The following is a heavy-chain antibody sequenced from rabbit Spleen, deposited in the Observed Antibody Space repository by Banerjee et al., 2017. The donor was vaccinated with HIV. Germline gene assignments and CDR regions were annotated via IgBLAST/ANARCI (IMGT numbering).Heavy chain of an antibody. CDR2: INIVTGKS. V-gene: IGHV1S45*01. Sequence: EQLEESGGGLVKPEGSLTLTCKASGVSFSDKDVMCWVRQAPGKGLEWIACINIVTGKSVYANWAKGRFIMSRTSSTTVTLRMTSLTAADTGTYFCARDAGTGDYIDVYFSLWGPGTLVTVS. CDR1: GVSFSDKDV. J-gene: IGHJ4*01. D-gene: IGHD8-1*01. CDR3: ARDAGTGDYIDVYFSL.